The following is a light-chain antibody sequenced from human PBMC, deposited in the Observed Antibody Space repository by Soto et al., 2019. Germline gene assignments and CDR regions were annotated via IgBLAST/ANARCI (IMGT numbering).Light chain of an antibody. Sequence: QSALTQPASVSGSPGQSITISCTGTSSDIGTYNLVSWYQQHPGKAPKLIIYEATKRPSGVSNRFSGSKSGNTASLTISGLQTEDEADYYCCSYAGGSTLGFGGGTKLTVL. CDR1: SSDIGTYNL. V-gene: IGLV2-23*01. J-gene: IGLJ3*02. CDR2: EAT. CDR3: CSYAGGSTLG.